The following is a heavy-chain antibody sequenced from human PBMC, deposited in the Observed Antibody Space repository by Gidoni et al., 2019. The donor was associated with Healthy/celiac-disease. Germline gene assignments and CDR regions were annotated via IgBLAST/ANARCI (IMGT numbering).Heavy chain of an antibody. J-gene: IGHJ4*02. CDR2: ISGSGVIT. CDR3: AKDLYSTASGYYGY. V-gene: IGHV3-23*04. CDR1: GFNFSSYA. Sequence: EVQLVESGGGLVQPGGSLRLSCAASGFNFSSYAMIWVRQAQGKGLELVSAISGSGVITYYADSVKGRFTISRDNSKNTLYLQMNSLRAEDTAVYYCAKDLYSTASGYYGYWGQGTLVTVSS. D-gene: IGHD3-22*01.